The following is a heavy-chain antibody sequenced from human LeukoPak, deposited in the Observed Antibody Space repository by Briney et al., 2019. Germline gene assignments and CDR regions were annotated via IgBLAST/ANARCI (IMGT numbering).Heavy chain of an antibody. CDR2: IIPIFGTA. Sequence: SVKVSCKASGGTFSSYAISWVRQAPGQGLEWMGGIIPIFGTANYAQKFQGRVTITTDESTSTAYMELSSLRSEDTAVYYCAGGYSYGYSYYYMDVWGKGTTVTVSS. J-gene: IGHJ6*03. V-gene: IGHV1-69*05. CDR1: GGTFSSYA. D-gene: IGHD5-18*01. CDR3: AGGYSYGYSYYYMDV.